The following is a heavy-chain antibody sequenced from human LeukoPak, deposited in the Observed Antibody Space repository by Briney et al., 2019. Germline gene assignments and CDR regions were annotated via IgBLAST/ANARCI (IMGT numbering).Heavy chain of an antibody. CDR1: GGTFSTYA. Sequence: SVKVSCKASGGTFSTYAISWVRQAPGQGLEWMGGIIPIFGTANYAQKFQGRVTITADESTSTAYMELSSLRSEDTAVYYCARGRPQAPPFYCSSTSCYGWFDPWGQGTLVTVSS. J-gene: IGHJ5*02. CDR2: IIPIFGTA. V-gene: IGHV1-69*13. D-gene: IGHD2-2*01. CDR3: ARGRPQAPPFYCSSTSCYGWFDP.